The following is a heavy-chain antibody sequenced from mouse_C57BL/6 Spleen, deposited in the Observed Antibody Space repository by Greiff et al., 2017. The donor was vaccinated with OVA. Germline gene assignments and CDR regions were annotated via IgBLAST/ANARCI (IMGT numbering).Heavy chain of an antibody. D-gene: IGHD1-1*01. J-gene: IGHJ2*01. CDR2: IDPETGGT. V-gene: IGHV1-15*01. Sequence: VKLQQSGAELVRPGASVTLSCKASGYTFTDYEMHWVKQTPVHGLEWIGAIDPETGGTAYNQKFKGKAILTADKSSSTAYMELRSLTSEDSAVYYCTRSITTVVAHFDYWGQGTTLTVSS. CDR3: TRSITTVVAHFDY. CDR1: GYTFTDYE.